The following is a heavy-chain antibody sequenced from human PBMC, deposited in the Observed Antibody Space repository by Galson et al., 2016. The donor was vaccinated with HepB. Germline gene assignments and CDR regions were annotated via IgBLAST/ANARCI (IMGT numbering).Heavy chain of an antibody. D-gene: IGHD3-3*01. Sequence: SLRLSCAASGFIFSTYGMHWVRQAPGKGLEWVAVISHDGGDTFFGDSMEGRITVSRDNSKNTVSLQMNNLKVEDTAVYFCAKDAADITHYDYWSAYHKTPDFWGQGTLVTVSS. J-gene: IGHJ4*02. CDR3: AKDAADITHYDYWSAYHKTPDF. CDR1: GFIFSTYG. CDR2: ISHDGGDT. V-gene: IGHV3-30*18.